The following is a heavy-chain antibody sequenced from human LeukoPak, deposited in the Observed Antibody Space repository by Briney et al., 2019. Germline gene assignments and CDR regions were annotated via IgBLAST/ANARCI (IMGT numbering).Heavy chain of an antibody. CDR3: ARSGRGTYYYFDY. D-gene: IGHD1-26*01. V-gene: IGHV1-18*01. CDR1: GYTFTRYG. CDR2: ISGSNGNT. J-gene: IGHJ4*02. Sequence: ASVKVSCKASGYTFTRYGMSWVRQAPGQGLEWMGWISGSNGNTNYAQKLQGRVTMTTDTSTGTAYMELRSLRSDDTAVYHCARSGRGTYYYFDYWGQGTLVTVSS.